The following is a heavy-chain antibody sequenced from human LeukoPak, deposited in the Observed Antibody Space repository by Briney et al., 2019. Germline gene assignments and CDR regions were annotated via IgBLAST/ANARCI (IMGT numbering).Heavy chain of an antibody. V-gene: IGHV4-59*01. Sequence: SLSLTRTLAGPSISSSYWSCIRQPARKGLEWIGYNYYSGSTNYNPSLKNRDTISVDTSKNQFSLKLSSVTAADTAVYYGARGRGMDVWGQGTTVTVSS. CDR1: GPSISSSY. J-gene: IGHJ6*02. CDR2: NYYSGST. CDR3: ARGRGMDV.